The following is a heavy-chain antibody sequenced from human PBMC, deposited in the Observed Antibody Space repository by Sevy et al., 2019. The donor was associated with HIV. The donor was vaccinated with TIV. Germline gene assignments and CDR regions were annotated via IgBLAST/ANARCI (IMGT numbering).Heavy chain of an antibody. V-gene: IGHV1-18*01. CDR3: ARDWAPGYYYDAIGVKRDYYFDY. J-gene: IGHJ4*02. CDR2: ISAYNGNT. Sequence: ASVKVSCKASDYTFSTQGFNWVRQAPGQGLEWIGWISAYNGNTKYAQKFQGRVTMTTDTSTSTAYMELRSLTSDDTALYYCARDWAPGYYYDAIGVKRDYYFDYWGQGTLVTVSS. D-gene: IGHD3-22*01. CDR1: DYTFSTQG.